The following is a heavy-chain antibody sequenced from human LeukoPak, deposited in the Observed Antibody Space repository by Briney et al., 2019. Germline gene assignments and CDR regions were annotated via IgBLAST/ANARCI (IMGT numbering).Heavy chain of an antibody. CDR1: GGSISSSSYY. V-gene: IGHV4-39*07. Sequence: PSETLSLTCTVSGGSISSSSYYWGWIRQPPGKGLERIGSIYYSGSTYYNPSLKSRVTISVDTSKNQFSLKLSSVTAADTAVYYCARDRDSYGYRRWFDPWGQGTLVTVSS. J-gene: IGHJ5*02. CDR3: ARDRDSYGYRRWFDP. D-gene: IGHD5-18*01. CDR2: IYYSGST.